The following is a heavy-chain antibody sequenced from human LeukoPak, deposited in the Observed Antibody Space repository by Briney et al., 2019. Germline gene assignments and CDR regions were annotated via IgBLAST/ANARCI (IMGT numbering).Heavy chain of an antibody. CDR3: ARSSSSWLKAFDI. Sequence: SETLSLTCIVSGASIRSDYWSCIRQPPGKGLEWIGRIYYTGSTNYNPSLRSRVTISVDTSKNQFSLKLSSVTAADTAVYYCARSSSSWLKAFDIWGQGTMVTVSS. D-gene: IGHD6-13*01. J-gene: IGHJ3*02. CDR2: IYYTGST. CDR1: GASIRSDY. V-gene: IGHV4-59*01.